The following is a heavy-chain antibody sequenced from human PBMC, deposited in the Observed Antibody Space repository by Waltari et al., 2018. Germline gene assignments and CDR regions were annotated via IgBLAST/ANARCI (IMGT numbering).Heavy chain of an antibody. D-gene: IGHD6-19*01. CDR1: GGSISSGSYY. J-gene: IGHJ4*02. V-gene: IGHV4-61*09. CDR3: AREVAVAGLDY. Sequence: QVQLQESGPGLVKPSQTLSLTCTVSGGSISSGSYYWSWIRQPAGKGLDWIGYIYTSGSTNYYPSRKSRVTISVDTSKNQFALKLSSLTAADTAVYYCAREVAVAGLDYWGQGTLVTVSS. CDR2: IYTSGST.